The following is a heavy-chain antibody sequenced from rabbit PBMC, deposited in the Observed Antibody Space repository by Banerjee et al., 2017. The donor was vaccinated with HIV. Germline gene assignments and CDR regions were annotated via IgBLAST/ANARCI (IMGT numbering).Heavy chain of an antibody. CDR3: ARANTGSSYSAFDL. J-gene: IGHJ4*01. D-gene: IGHD8-1*01. CDR1: GFDFSSSYY. Sequence: QSLEESGGDLVKPGASLTLTCTASGFDFSSSYYMWWVRQAPGKGLEWIGSIYTGSGGNTDYASWAKGRLTISKTSSTTVTLQMTSLTAADTATYFCARANTGSSYSAFDLWGPGTLVTVS. CDR2: IYTGSGGNT. V-gene: IGHV1S40*01.